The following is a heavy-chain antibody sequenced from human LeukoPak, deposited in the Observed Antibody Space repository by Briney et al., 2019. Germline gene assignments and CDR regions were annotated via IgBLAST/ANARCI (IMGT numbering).Heavy chain of an antibody. D-gene: IGHD5-24*01. CDR3: VRGFDGYFGFDL. CDR2: INQDGSET. J-gene: IGHJ3*01. CDR1: GFIFSTYW. Sequence: GGSLGLSCAASGFIFSTYWMSWVRLAPGKGLEWVANINQDGSETFYVDSVKGRFTISRDNGKNSMFVQMDSLRAEDTAVYYCVRGFDGYFGFDLWGQGTMVTVSS. V-gene: IGHV3-7*05.